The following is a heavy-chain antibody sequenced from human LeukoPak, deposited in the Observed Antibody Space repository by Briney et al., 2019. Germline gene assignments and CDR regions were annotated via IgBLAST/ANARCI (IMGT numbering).Heavy chain of an antibody. J-gene: IGHJ3*02. CDR2: INHSGST. Sequence: SETLSLTCAAYGGSFSGYYWSWIRQPPGKGLEWIGEINHSGSTNYNPSLKSRVTISGDTSKNQFSLKLSSVTAADTTVYYCARGRGYNAFDIWGQGTMVTVSP. V-gene: IGHV4-34*01. D-gene: IGHD5-18*01. CDR3: ARGRGYNAFDI. CDR1: GGSFSGYY.